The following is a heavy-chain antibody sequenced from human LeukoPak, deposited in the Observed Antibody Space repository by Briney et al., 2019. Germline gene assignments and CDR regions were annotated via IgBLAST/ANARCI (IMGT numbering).Heavy chain of an antibody. CDR3: AREGGGGVGRRNWFDP. V-gene: IGHV4-61*02. Sequence: SQTLSLTCTVSGGSISSGSYYWSWIRQPAGKGLEWIGRIYTSGSTNYNPSLKSLVTISVDTSKNQFSLKLSSVTAADTAVYYCAREGGGGVGRRNWFDPWGQGTLVTVSS. CDR2: IYTSGST. J-gene: IGHJ5*02. CDR1: GGSISSGSYY. D-gene: IGHD1-26*01.